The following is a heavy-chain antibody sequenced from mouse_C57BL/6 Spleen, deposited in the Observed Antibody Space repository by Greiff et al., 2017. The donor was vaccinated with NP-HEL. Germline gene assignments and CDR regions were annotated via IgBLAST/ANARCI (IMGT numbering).Heavy chain of an antibody. CDR3: TRYGSSLAWFAY. Sequence: VQLQQSGAELVRPGASVTLSCKASGYTFTDYEMHWVKQTPVHGLEWIGAIDPETGGTAYNQKFKGKAILTADKSSSTAYMELRSLTSEDSAVYYCTRYGSSLAWFAYWGQGTLVTVSA. V-gene: IGHV1-15*01. CDR1: GYTFTDYE. D-gene: IGHD1-1*01. J-gene: IGHJ3*01. CDR2: IDPETGGT.